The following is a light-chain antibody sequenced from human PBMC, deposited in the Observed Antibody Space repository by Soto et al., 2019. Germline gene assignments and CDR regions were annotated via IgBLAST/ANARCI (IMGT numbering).Light chain of an antibody. CDR3: SSYAGSYILGV. Sequence: QSALTQPASVSGSPGQSITISCTGTSSDVGPYNLVSWYQHHPGKVPQLIIYETTKRPSGVSNRFSGSKSGNTASLTISGLQAEDEAHYHCSSYAGSYILGVFGGGTKLTVL. CDR2: ETT. J-gene: IGLJ3*02. CDR1: SSDVGPYNL. V-gene: IGLV2-23*01.